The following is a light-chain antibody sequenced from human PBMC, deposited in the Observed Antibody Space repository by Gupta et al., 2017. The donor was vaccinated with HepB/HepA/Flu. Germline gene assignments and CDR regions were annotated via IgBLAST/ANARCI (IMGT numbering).Light chain of an antibody. CDR2: SNN. CDR1: STNIGNNH. CDR3: AAFDGIRNVLV. J-gene: IGLJ2*01. V-gene: IGLV1-44*01. Sequence: SVLPPPPLAPETPGTRGTISSAVSSTNIGNNHVNWYHQHSVTAPKLLIYSNNQRHSGFPARFSGSKYGTAASLSISGLHAEDEADYYCAAFDGIRNVLVFGGGTKLTVL.